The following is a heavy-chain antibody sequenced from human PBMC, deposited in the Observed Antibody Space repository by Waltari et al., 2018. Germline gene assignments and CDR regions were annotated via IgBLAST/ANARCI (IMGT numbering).Heavy chain of an antibody. Sequence: VQLVESGGGLVKPGGSLRLSCSASVFPFSHYRMIWVRQAPGKGLEWGSTISISGNYIYYADAVRGRLTIYRDNAKNSLHLQMNNLRAEDTALYSWARDRDPYYHDSTRGAFDIWGQGTMVTVSP. CDR3: ARDRDPYYHDSTRGAFDI. D-gene: IGHD3-16*01. CDR1: VFPFSHYR. V-gene: IGHV3-21*02. J-gene: IGHJ3*02. CDR2: ISISGNYI.